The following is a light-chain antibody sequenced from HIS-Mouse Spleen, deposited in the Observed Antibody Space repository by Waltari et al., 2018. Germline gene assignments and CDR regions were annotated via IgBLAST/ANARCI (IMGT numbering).Light chain of an antibody. CDR1: QSVLYSSNNKNY. J-gene: IGKJ1*01. Sequence: DIVMTQSPDSLAVSLGERATINCKSSQSVLYSSNNKNYLAWYQQKPGQPPKLRIYWASTRESGVPDRFSGSGSGTDFPLTISSLQAEDVAVYYCQQYYSTPQTFGQGTKVEIK. CDR3: QQYYSTPQT. CDR2: WAS. V-gene: IGKV4-1*01.